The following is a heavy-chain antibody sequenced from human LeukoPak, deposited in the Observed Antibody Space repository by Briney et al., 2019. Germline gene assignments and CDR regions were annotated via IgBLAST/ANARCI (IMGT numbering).Heavy chain of an antibody. D-gene: IGHD1-26*01. J-gene: IGHJ3*02. V-gene: IGHV4-30-4*01. CDR2: IYYSGST. Sequence: SETLSLTCTVSGGSISSGDYYWSWIRQPPGKGLEWIGYIYYSGSTYYNPSLKSRVTISVDTSKNQFSLKLSSVTAADTAVYYCARDWSQNQVGATISDDAFDIWGQGTMVTVSS. CDR1: GGSISSGDYY. CDR3: ARDWSQNQVGATISDDAFDI.